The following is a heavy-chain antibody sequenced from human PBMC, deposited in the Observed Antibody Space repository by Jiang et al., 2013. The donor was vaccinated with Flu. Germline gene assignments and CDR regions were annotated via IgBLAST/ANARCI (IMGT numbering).Heavy chain of an antibody. CDR1: GFTFDDYA. CDR2: ISWNSGSI. V-gene: IGHV3-9*01. D-gene: IGHD1-26*01. CDR3: AKDMEATVYYYYGMDV. Sequence: LVQPGRSLRLSCAASGFTFDDYAMHWVRQAPGKGLEWVSGISWNSGSIGYADSVKGRFTISRDNAKNSLYLQMNSLRAEDTALYYCAKDMEATVYYYYGMDVWGQGTTVTVSS. J-gene: IGHJ6*02.